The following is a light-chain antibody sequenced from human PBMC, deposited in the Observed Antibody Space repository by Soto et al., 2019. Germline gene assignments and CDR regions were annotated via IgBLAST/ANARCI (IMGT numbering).Light chain of an antibody. V-gene: IGKV1-27*01. J-gene: IGKJ5*01. Sequence: DIQMTQSPSSLSASVGDRGTITCRASQDISVYVAWYQQKPGKVPKLLIYSASTLQSGVPSRFSGSGSGTDFTLTISSLQPEDVATYCCHKFNTSPLTFGQGTRLEIK. CDR2: SAS. CDR1: QDISVY. CDR3: HKFNTSPLT.